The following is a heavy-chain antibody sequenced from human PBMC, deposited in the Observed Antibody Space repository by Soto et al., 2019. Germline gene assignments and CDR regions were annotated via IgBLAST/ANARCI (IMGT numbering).Heavy chain of an antibody. V-gene: IGHV4-4*02. Sequence: QVQLQESGPGLVKPSGTLSLTCAVSGGSFTSNNWWTWVRQPPGQGLEGIGEIYRTGSTNYNPSLKSRVTISLDKSENPFSLKVTSLTAADTAVYYCASRDPGTSVDYWGQGTLVTVSS. J-gene: IGHJ4*02. CDR1: GGSFTSNNW. D-gene: IGHD1-7*01. CDR2: IYRTGST. CDR3: ASRDPGTSVDY.